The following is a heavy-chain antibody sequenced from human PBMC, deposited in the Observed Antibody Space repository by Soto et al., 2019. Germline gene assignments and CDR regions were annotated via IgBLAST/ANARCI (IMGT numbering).Heavy chain of an antibody. CDR1: GFSLKTSGVG. Sequence: QITLEESGPTRVKPTQTLTLTCTFSGFSLKTSGVGVGWVRQSPGKALERLELIYWDDDKRYSPSPRSRLTLTKDTSGNQVVLTMTNMDPVDTATYYCAHRAGFQGNWDGGYFDFWGQGALVTVSS. J-gene: IGHJ4*02. D-gene: IGHD1-1*01. CDR2: IYWDDDK. CDR3: AHRAGFQGNWDGGYFDF. V-gene: IGHV2-5*02.